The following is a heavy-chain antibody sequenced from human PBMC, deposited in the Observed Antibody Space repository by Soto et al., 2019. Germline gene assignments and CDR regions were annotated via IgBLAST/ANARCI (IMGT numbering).Heavy chain of an antibody. CDR3: ARDSGDYIWGSSPFYFDY. Sequence: EVQLVESGGGLVQPGGSLRLSCAASGFTFSSYSMNWVRQAPGKGLEWVSYISSSSSTIYYADSVKGRLTITRDNAKNSLYLQMNSLRAEDTAVYYCARDSGDYIWGSSPFYFDYWGQGTLVTGSS. CDR2: ISSSSSTI. J-gene: IGHJ4*02. CDR1: GFTFSSYS. D-gene: IGHD3-16*01. V-gene: IGHV3-48*01.